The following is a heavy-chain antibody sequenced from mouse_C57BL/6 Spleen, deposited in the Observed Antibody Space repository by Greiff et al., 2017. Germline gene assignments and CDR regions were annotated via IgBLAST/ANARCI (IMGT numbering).Heavy chain of an antibody. V-gene: IGHV1-26*01. CDR2: INPNNGGT. D-gene: IGHD1-1*01. CDR3: ARYSSYYFDY. J-gene: IGHJ2*01. CDR1: GFTFTDYY. Sequence: EVKLLQSGPELVKPGASVKISCKASGFTFTDYYMNWVQQSHGKSLEWIGAINPNNGGTSYNQKFKGKATIAVDKSSSTAYMELRSLTSEDSAVYYCARYSSYYFDYWGQGTTLTVSS.